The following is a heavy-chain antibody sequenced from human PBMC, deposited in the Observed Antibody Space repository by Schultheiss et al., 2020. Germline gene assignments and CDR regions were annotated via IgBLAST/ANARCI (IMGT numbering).Heavy chain of an antibody. V-gene: IGHV1-58*01. Sequence: SVKVSCKASGFTFTSSAVQWVRQARGQRLEWIGWIVVGSGNTNYAQKFQERVTITRDMSTSTAYMELSSLRSEDTAVYYCAAVTRAYCSGGSCYSWGGGKNWFDPWGQGTLVNVSS. CDR1: GFTFTSSA. CDR3: AAVTRAYCSGGSCYSWGGGKNWFDP. D-gene: IGHD2-15*01. CDR2: IVVGSGNT. J-gene: IGHJ5*02.